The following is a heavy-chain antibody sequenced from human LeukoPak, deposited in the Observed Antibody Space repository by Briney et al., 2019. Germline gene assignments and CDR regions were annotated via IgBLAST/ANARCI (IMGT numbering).Heavy chain of an antibody. CDR1: GGSISSYY. Sequence: PSETLSLTCTVSGGSISSYYWSWIRQPPGKGLEGIGYIYYSGSTNYNPSLKSRVTISVDTSKNQFSLKLSSVTAADTAVYYCARAGYSSSWSLSIYYGMDVWGQGTTVTVSS. J-gene: IGHJ6*02. V-gene: IGHV4-59*01. CDR2: IYYSGST. D-gene: IGHD6-13*01. CDR3: ARAGYSSSWSLSIYYGMDV.